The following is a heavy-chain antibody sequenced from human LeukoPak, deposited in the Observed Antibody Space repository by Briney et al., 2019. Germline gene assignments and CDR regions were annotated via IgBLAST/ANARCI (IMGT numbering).Heavy chain of an antibody. D-gene: IGHD2-21*02. Sequence: GASVKVSCKASGYTFTIYHINWVRQASGQGLEWMTWINPDTGDKGYARKFQDRVTITTDTSISTAYMELSSLSSEDTAVYFCARTTSMTASGYDYWGQGTLVTVSS. CDR2: INPDTGDK. CDR1: GYTFTIYH. J-gene: IGHJ4*02. CDR3: ARTTSMTASGYDY. V-gene: IGHV1-8*03.